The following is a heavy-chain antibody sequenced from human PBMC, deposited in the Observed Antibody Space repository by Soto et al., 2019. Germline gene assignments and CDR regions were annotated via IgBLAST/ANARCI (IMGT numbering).Heavy chain of an antibody. CDR1: GVYISSYY. CDR2: IYYSGGT. J-gene: IGHJ1*01. D-gene: IGHD6-13*01. Sequence: PSETLSLTCTVSGVYISSYYCSWIRQPPGKGLEWIGYIYYSGGTNYNPSLKSRVTISVATSKNQFSPKLSSVTAEDTAVYYRAYSRQQLVPEYFQRWGQGTLVTSPQ. V-gene: IGHV4-59*12. CDR3: AYSRQQLVPEYFQR.